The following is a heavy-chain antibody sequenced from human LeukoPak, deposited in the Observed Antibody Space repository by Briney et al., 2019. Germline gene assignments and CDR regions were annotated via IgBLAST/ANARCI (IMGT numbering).Heavy chain of an antibody. V-gene: IGHV4-59*08. Sequence: PSETLSLTCTVSGGSISSYYWSWIRQPPGKGLEWIGYIYYSGSTNYNPSLKSRVTISVDTSKNQFSLKLSSVTAADTAVYYCARADSSPSYYYYGMDVWGQGTTVTVSS. CDR3: ARADSSPSYYYYGMDV. CDR1: GGSISSYY. CDR2: IYYSGST. D-gene: IGHD6-13*01. J-gene: IGHJ6*02.